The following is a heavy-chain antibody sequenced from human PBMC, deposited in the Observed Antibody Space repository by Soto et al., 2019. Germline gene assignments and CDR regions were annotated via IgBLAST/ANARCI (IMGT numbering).Heavy chain of an antibody. V-gene: IGHV4-34*01. CDR2: INHSGST. Sequence: SETLSLTCAVYGGSFSGYYWSWIRQPPGKGLEWIGEINHSGSTNYNPSLKSRVTISVDTSKNQFSLKLSSVTAADTAVYYCARVPLYDYIWGSYRYYFDYWGQGTLVTVSS. J-gene: IGHJ4*02. CDR3: ARVPLYDYIWGSYRYYFDY. D-gene: IGHD3-16*02. CDR1: GGSFSGYY.